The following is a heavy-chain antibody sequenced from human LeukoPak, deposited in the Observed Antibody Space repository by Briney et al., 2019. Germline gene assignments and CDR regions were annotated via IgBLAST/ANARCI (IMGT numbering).Heavy chain of an antibody. D-gene: IGHD3-22*01. V-gene: IGHV3-53*01. J-gene: IGHJ4*02. CDR2: IYTTGNT. Sequence: PGGSLRLSCTVSGFTVSSNSMSWVRQAPGKGLEWVSFIYTTGNTHNSDSVKGRFTISRDNSKNTLYLQMNSLRAEDTAVYYCAKALDSSGLYDDYWGQGTLVTVSS. CDR1: GFTVSSNS. CDR3: AKALDSSGLYDDY.